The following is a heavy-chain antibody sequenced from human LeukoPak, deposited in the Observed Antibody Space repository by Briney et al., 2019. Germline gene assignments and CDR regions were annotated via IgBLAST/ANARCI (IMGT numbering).Heavy chain of an antibody. CDR1: GGSISSSSYY. J-gene: IGHJ4*02. D-gene: IGHD4-11*01. V-gene: IGHV4-39*01. Sequence: PSETLSLTCTVSGGSISSSSYYWGWIRQPPGKGLEWIGSIYYSGSTYYNPSLKSRVTISVDTSKNQFSLKLSSVTAADTAVYYCARLSFRVTTPQVWGQGTLVTVSS. CDR3: ARLSFRVTTPQV. CDR2: IYYSGST.